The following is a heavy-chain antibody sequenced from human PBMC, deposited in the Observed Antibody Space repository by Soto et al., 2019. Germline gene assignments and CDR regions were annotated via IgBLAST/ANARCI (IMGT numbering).Heavy chain of an antibody. CDR1: GFTVSTKY. D-gene: IGHD3-16*01. Sequence: EVQLVESGGGLVQPGWSLRLSCVASGFTVSTKYMSWVRQAPGKGLEWVSVIYSGGSTFYADSVRGRFTISRDNSKNTVNLQMNSLRAEDTAVYYCARDPWAADYWGQGTLVTVSS. CDR3: ARDPWAADY. V-gene: IGHV3-66*01. CDR2: IYSGGST. J-gene: IGHJ4*02.